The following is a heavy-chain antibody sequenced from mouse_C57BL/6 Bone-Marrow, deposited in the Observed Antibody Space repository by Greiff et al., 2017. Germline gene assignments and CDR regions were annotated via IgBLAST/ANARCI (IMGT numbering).Heavy chain of an antibody. J-gene: IGHJ2*01. CDR3: AREGVYYDYDESYFDY. CDR1: GYTFTSYW. Sequence: VQLKQPGAELVRPGTSVKLSCKASGYTFTSYWMHWVKQRPGQGLEWIGVIDPSDSYTNYNQKFKGKATLTVDTSSSTAYMQLSSLTSEDSAVYYCAREGVYYDYDESYFDYWGQGTTLTVSS. D-gene: IGHD2-4*01. CDR2: IDPSDSYT. V-gene: IGHV1-59*01.